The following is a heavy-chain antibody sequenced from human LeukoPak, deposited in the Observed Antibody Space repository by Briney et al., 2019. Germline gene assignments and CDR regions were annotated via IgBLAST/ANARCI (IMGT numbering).Heavy chain of an antibody. V-gene: IGHV3-7*01. J-gene: IGHJ5*02. CDR1: GFTFSSYW. CDR3: ARLGLEVGGPNWFDP. Sequence: GGSLRLSCAASGFTFSSYWMSWVRQAPGKGLEWVANIKQDGSEKYYVDSVKGRFTISRDNAKNSLYLQMNSLRVEDTAVYYCARLGLEVGGPNWFDPWGQGTLVTVSS. CDR2: IKQDGSEK. D-gene: IGHD1-1*01.